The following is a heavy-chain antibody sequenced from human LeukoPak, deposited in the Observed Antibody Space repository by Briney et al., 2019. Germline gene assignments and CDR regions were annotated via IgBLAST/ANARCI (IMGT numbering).Heavy chain of an antibody. CDR1: GFTFSSYA. CDR3: AKDLAPERWLQFRSGHHFDY. V-gene: IGHV3-23*01. D-gene: IGHD5-24*01. CDR2: ISCSGGST. Sequence: PGGSLRLSCAASGFTFSSYAMSWVRQAPGKGLEWVSAISCSGGSTYYADSVKGRFTISRDNSKNTLYLQMNSLRAEDTAVYYCAKDLAPERWLQFRSGHHFDYWGQGTLVTVSS. J-gene: IGHJ4*02.